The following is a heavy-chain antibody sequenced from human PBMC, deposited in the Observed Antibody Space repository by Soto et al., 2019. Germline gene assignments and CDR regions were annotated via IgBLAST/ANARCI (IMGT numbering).Heavy chain of an antibody. Sequence: SGPTLVNPTQTLTLTCTFSGFSLSTSGMRVSWIRQPPGKALEWLARIDWDDDKFYSTSLKTRLTISKDTSKKQVVLTMTNMDPVDTATYYCARTYGGVGWFDPWGQGTLVTVSS. D-gene: IGHD4-17*01. CDR3: ARTYGGVGWFDP. CDR2: IDWDDDK. V-gene: IGHV2-70*04. CDR1: GFSLSTSGMR. J-gene: IGHJ5*02.